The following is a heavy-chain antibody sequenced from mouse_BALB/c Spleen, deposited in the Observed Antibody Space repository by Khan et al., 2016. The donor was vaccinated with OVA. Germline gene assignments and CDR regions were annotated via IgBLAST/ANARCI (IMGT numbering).Heavy chain of an antibody. CDR1: GYSITSEFA. CDR2: ISYSGNT. CDR3: ARKDYYDYDPFPY. J-gene: IGHJ3*01. Sequence: QLEESGPGLVKPSQSLSLTCTVTGYSITSEFAWNWIRQFPGNKLEWMGYISYSGNTRYNPSLKSLISITRDTSRNQFLLQLNSVTTEDTATYYCARKDYYDYDPFPYWGQGTLVTVSA. V-gene: IGHV3-2*02. D-gene: IGHD2-4*01.